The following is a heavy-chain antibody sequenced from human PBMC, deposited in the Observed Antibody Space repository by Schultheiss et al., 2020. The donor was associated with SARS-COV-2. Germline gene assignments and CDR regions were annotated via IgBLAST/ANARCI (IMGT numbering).Heavy chain of an antibody. CDR1: GGSISSSSYY. CDR2: IYHSGST. Sequence: SQTLSLTCTVSGGSISSSSYYWGWIRQPPGKGLEWIGSIYHSGSTYYNPSLKSRVTISVDTSKNHFSLKLTSVTAADTAVYYCARVAVTTGWFDPWGQGTLVTVSS. J-gene: IGHJ5*02. CDR3: ARVAVTTGWFDP. D-gene: IGHD4-17*01. V-gene: IGHV4-39*07.